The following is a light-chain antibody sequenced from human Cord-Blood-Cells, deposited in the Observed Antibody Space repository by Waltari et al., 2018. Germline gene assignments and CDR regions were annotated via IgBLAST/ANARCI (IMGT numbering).Light chain of an antibody. V-gene: IGLV2-23*01. CDR1: SSDVGSYNL. J-gene: IGLJ3*02. CDR3: CSYAGSSTYWV. Sequence: QSALTQPAPVSGSPGQSITIPCTGTSSDVGSYNLVSWYQQPPGTAPKLTIYEGSQRPSGVANRFSGSKSGDTASLTISGLQAEDEADYYCCSYAGSSTYWVFGGGTKLTVL. CDR2: EGS.